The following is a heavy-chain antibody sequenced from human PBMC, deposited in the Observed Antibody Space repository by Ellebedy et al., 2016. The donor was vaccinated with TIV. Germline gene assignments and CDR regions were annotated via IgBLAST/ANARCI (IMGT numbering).Heavy chain of an antibody. J-gene: IGHJ6*03. CDR3: ATGVRGYGDYPYFYYYMDV. D-gene: IGHD4-17*01. CDR1: GFTFSTYS. Sequence: GESLKISCAASGFTFSTYSINWVRQAPEKGLEWVSYISSSSSTIYYADSVKGRFTISRDNAKNSLHLQMNSLRAEDTAVYYCATGVRGYGDYPYFYYYMDVWGKGTTVTVSS. V-gene: IGHV3-48*04. CDR2: ISSSSSTI.